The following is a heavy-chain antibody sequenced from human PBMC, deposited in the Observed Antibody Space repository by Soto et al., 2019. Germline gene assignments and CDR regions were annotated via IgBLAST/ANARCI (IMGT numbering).Heavy chain of an antibody. D-gene: IGHD4-4*01. J-gene: IGHJ4*01. V-gene: IGHV1-18*01. CDR1: GYTFTNYG. Sequence: QLQLVQSEGEVKKPGASVKVSCKTSGYTFTNYGVTWVRQAPGQGLEWMGWLNTYNGNTKYAQRFQRRVTMTPDTSATTAYVELRSLSSDDTAVYFFARAHTPTEIDFWGHGTLVTFSS. CDR2: LNTYNGNT. CDR3: ARAHTPTEIDF.